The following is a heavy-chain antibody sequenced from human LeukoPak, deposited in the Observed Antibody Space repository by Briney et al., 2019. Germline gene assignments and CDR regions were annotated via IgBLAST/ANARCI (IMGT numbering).Heavy chain of an antibody. CDR2: IKQDGSEK. Sequence: GGSLRLSCAASGFTFSMYWMSWVRQAPGKGLEWVANIKQDGSEKYYVDSVKGRFTISRDNAKNSLYLQMNSLRAEDTAVYYCASTLLTGDGDYWGQGTLVTVSS. D-gene: IGHD7-27*01. V-gene: IGHV3-7*01. CDR1: GFTFSMYW. CDR3: ASTLLTGDGDY. J-gene: IGHJ4*02.